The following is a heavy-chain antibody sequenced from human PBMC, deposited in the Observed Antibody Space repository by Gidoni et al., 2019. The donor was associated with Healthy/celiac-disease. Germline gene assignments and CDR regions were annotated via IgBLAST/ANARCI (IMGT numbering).Heavy chain of an antibody. CDR3: ARQVCDSSCHYHYYMDV. D-gene: IGHD6-13*01. V-gene: IGHV4-39*01. CDR1: GSSISSSSYY. J-gene: IGHJ6*03. CDR2: IYYSRST. Sequence: QLQLQESGPGLVKPPETLSLTCTVSGSSISSSSYYWGWIRQPPGKGLEWIGSIYYSRSTYYNPSLKSRVTISVDTSKNQFSLKLSSVTAADTAVYYCARQVCDSSCHYHYYMDVWGKGTTVTVSS.